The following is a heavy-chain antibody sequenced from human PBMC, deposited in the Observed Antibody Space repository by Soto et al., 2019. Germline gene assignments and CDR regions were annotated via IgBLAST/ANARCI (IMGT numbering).Heavy chain of an antibody. CDR1: GGSITSSY. Sequence: SWTLALTCTVSGGSITSSYWSWIRRPPGKGLEWIAYIYDTGISGYTPSTSYNPSLKSRVTMSVDTSKSQFSLKLTSVTAADTAVYYSARGEDAFFYYGLDVWGQGITVTVSS. J-gene: IGHJ6*02. CDR3: ARGEDAFFYYGLDV. CDR2: IYDTGISGYTPST. V-gene: IGHV4-59*01.